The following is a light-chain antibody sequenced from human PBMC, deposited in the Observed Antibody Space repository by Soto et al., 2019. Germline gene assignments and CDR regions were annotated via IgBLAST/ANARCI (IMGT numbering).Light chain of an antibody. CDR3: QSYDSSLSGWV. CDR2: GNS. CDR1: SSTMGPGYD. Sequence: QAVVTQPPSVSGAPGQRVTISCTGSSSTMGPGYDVNWYQQLPGTAPKLLIYGNSNRPSGVPDRFSGSKSGTSASLAITGLQAEDEADYYCQSYDSSLSGWVFGGGTKLTVL. V-gene: IGLV1-40*01. J-gene: IGLJ3*02.